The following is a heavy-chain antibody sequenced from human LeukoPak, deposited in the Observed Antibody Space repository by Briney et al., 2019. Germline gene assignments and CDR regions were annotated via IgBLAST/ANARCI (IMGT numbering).Heavy chain of an antibody. CDR3: ARDREYWYFDL. J-gene: IGHJ2*01. CDR2: IYYSGSS. V-gene: IGHV4-4*02. CDR1: GGSISSSNW. D-gene: IGHD3-10*01. Sequence: SETLSLTCAVSGGSISSSNWWSWVRQPPGKGLEWIGYIYYSGSSNYNPSLKSRVTISVDTSKNQFSLKLSSVTAADTAVYYCARDREYWYFDLWGRGTLVTVSS.